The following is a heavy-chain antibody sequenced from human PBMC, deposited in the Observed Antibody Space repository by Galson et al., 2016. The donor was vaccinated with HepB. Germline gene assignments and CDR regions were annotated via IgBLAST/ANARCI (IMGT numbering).Heavy chain of an antibody. CDR3: ARGSSYGDYVLVY. J-gene: IGHJ4*02. D-gene: IGHD4-17*01. CDR1: GFTFCSYG. Sequence: SLRLSCAASGFTFCSYGMHWVRQAPGQRLEWVAVIWYDGSNTYYADSLKGRFTISRDNSKNTVYLQMNSLRAEDTAVYYCARGSSYGDYVLVYWGQGTLVTVSS. V-gene: IGHV3-33*01. CDR2: IWYDGSNT.